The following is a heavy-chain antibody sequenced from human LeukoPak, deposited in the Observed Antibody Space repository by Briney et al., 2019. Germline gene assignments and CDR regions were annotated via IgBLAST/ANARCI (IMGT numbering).Heavy chain of an antibody. Sequence: QSGGSLRLSCAASGFTFSAHDMHWGRQATGKGLESVSEIGLAGDTYYPGSVKGRFTISRENAKDSLYLQMNSLRAGDTAVYYCVREKYYYGSGLPHYGMDVWGRGTTVTVSS. CDR2: IGLAGDT. CDR3: VREKYYYGSGLPHYGMDV. D-gene: IGHD3-10*01. V-gene: IGHV3-13*01. J-gene: IGHJ6*02. CDR1: GFTFSAHD.